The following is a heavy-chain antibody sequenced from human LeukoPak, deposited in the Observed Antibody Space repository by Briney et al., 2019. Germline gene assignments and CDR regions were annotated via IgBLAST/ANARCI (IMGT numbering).Heavy chain of an antibody. J-gene: IGHJ5*02. CDR1: GYTFSSYG. V-gene: IGHV1-18*01. CDR2: VSTYNGDT. D-gene: IGHD3-9*01. Sequence: ASVKVSCKTSGYTFSSYGINWVRQAPGQGLEWMGWVSTYNGDTRYAQNVQGRDTMTTDTSATTAYMELRSLRSDDTAVYYCVRGILSDDTLTGPWGQGTLVTVSS. CDR3: VRGILSDDTLTGP.